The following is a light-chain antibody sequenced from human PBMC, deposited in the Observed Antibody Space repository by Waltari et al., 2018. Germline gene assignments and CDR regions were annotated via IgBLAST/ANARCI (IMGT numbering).Light chain of an antibody. J-gene: IGKJ1*01. CDR2: AAS. CDR3: QQTYRTPGT. Sequence: DIQMTQSPSSLSASVGDRVTITCRASQTISTYLNWYQMKPGKPPKLLIFAASSLQSGVPSRFSGSGSGTDFTLTISSLQPVDFATYYCQQTYRTPGTFCQGTKVEIK. CDR1: QTISTY. V-gene: IGKV1-39*01.